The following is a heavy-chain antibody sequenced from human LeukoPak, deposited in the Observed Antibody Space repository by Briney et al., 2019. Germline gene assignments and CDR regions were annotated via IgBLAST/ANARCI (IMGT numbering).Heavy chain of an antibody. J-gene: IGHJ5*02. D-gene: IGHD2-2*01. V-gene: IGHV1-8*01. Sequence: ASVKVSCKASGYTFTSYDVNWVRHATGQGLEWMAWMNPVSGNTGFAEKFRGRITLTRDNAITTAYMELSSLRFEDTAVYYCARSLAGQVPTPPRDPWGQGTMVTVSS. CDR3: ARSLAGQVPTPPRDP. CDR2: MNPVSGNT. CDR1: GYTFTSYD.